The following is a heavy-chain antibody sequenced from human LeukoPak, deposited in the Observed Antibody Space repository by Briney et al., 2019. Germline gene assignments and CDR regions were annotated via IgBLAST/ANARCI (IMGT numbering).Heavy chain of an antibody. Sequence: SETLSLTCAASGYSISSGCYWGWIRQPPGKGLEGIGIIYHSGSTYYNPSLKSRVTISVDTSKNQFSLRLCSVTAADTAVYYCARSLLWSGGSRPGAFDIWGEGTMVTVSS. CDR3: ARSLLWSGGSRPGAFDI. D-gene: IGHD2-15*01. CDR2: IYHSGST. J-gene: IGHJ3*02. V-gene: IGHV4-38-2*01. CDR1: GYSISSGCY.